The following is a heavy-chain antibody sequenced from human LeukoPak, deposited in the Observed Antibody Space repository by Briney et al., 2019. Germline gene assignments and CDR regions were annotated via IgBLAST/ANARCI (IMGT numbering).Heavy chain of an antibody. Sequence: SETLSLTCTVSGGSISSYYWSWIRQPPGKGLEWIGYIYYSGSTNYNPSLKSRVTISVDTSKNQFSLKLSSVTAADTAVYYCARESAAAGINWFDPWGQGTLVTVSS. CDR3: ARESAAAGINWFDP. CDR1: GGSISSYY. V-gene: IGHV4-59*01. D-gene: IGHD6-13*01. CDR2: IYYSGST. J-gene: IGHJ5*02.